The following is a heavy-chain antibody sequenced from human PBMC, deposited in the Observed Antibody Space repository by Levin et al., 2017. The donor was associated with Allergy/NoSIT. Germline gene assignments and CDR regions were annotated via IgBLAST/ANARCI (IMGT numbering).Heavy chain of an antibody. J-gene: IGHJ3*02. CDR3: TTPLRYFDWLRPSAFDI. V-gene: IGHV3-15*01. CDR2: IKSKTDGGTT. D-gene: IGHD3-9*01. CDR1: GFTFSNAW. Sequence: GGSLRLSCAASGFTFSNAWMSWVRQAPGKGLEWVGRIKSKTDGGTTDYAAPVKGRFTISRDDSKNTLYLQMNSLKTEDTAVYYCTTPLRYFDWLRPSAFDIWGQGTMVTVSS.